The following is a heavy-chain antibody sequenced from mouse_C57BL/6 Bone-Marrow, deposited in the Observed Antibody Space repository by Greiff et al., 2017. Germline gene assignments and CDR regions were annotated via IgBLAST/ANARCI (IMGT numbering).Heavy chain of an antibody. V-gene: IGHV1-81*01. CDR3: AREGYYYGSSYFDY. CDR2: IYPRSGNT. J-gene: IGHJ2*01. D-gene: IGHD1-1*01. CDR1: GYTFTSYG. Sequence: QVQLKESGAELARPGASVKLSCKASGYTFTSYGISWVKQRPGQGLEWIGEIYPRSGNTYYNEKFKGKATLTADKSSSTAYMELRSLTSEDSAVYFCAREGYYYGSSYFDYWGQGTTLTVSS.